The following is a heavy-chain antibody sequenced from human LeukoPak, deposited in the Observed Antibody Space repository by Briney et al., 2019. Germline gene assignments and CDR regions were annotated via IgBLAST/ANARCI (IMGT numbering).Heavy chain of an antibody. CDR1: GYTFTSYY. CDR2: INPSGGST. CDR3: ARDLLSSSGSYRVSVYFDY. Sequence: ASVKVSCKASGYTFTSYYMHWVRQAPGQGLEWTGIINPSGGSTSYAQKFQGRVTMTRDTSTSTVYMELSSLRSEDTAVYYCARDLLSSSGSYRVSVYFDYWGQGTLVTVSS. J-gene: IGHJ4*02. V-gene: IGHV1-46*03. D-gene: IGHD1-26*01.